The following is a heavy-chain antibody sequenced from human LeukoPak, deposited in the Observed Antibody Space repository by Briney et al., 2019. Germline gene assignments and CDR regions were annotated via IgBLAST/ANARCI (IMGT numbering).Heavy chain of an antibody. CDR1: GFTFSSYS. CDR2: ISSSSSYI. Sequence: PGGSLRLTCAASGFTFSSYSMNWVRQAPGKGLEWVSSISSSSSYIYYADSVKGRFTISRDNAKNSLYLQMNSLRAEDTAVYYCARASALEVDFDYWGQGTLVTVSS. V-gene: IGHV3-21*01. D-gene: IGHD3-3*01. CDR3: ARASALEVDFDY. J-gene: IGHJ4*02.